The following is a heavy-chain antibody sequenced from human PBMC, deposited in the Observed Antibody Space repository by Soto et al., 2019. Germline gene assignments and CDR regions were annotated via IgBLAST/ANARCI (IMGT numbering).Heavy chain of an antibody. D-gene: IGHD3-22*01. CDR3: AGGDYYHSSGYYFYYYTMDV. Sequence: SETLSLTCAVYGGSFSGYSWSWIRQPPGKGLEWIGNVYYGGSTYYNPSLKSRVTISVETSKSQFSLKLSSVTAADTAVYYCAGGDYYHSSGYYFYYYTMDVWGQGTTVTVSS. V-gene: IGHV4-34*01. J-gene: IGHJ6*02. CDR1: GGSFSGYS. CDR2: VYYGGST.